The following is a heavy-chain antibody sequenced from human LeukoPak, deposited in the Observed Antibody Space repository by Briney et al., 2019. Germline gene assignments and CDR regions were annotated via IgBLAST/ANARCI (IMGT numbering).Heavy chain of an antibody. V-gene: IGHV1-18*01. D-gene: IGHD6-13*01. J-gene: IGHJ4*02. CDR1: GYTFNSYG. Sequence: ASVKVSCKASGYTFNSYGISWVRQAPGQGLEWMGWISAYNGNTNYAQKLQGRVTMTTDTSTSTAYMELRSLRSDDTAVYYCARVKPLNAYSSSWYYFDYWGQGTLVTVSS. CDR3: ARVKPLNAYSSSWYYFDY. CDR2: ISAYNGNT.